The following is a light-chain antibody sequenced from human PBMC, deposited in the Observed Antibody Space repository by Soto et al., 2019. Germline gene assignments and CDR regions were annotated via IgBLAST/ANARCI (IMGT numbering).Light chain of an antibody. J-gene: IGKJ4*01. CDR3: QQYNNWPQLT. Sequence: EIVMTQSPATLSVSPGERATLSCRASQSVSSNLAWYQQKPGQAPRLLIYGASTRATGIPARFSGSGSGTKVSLTNSSLPSEDVAVYYCQQYNNWPQLTFGGGTKVEIK. CDR1: QSVSSN. CDR2: GAS. V-gene: IGKV3-15*01.